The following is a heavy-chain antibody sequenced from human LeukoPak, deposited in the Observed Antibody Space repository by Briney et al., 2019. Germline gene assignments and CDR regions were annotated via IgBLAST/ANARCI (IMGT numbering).Heavy chain of an antibody. V-gene: IGHV1-2*02. CDR1: GYTFTGHY. Sequence: ASVKVSCKASGYTFTGHYLHWVRQAPGQGLEWMGWIKPDSGGTSYAQKSQGRVTMTRDTSISTAYLELNSLRSDDAAVYYCATVVGGITCDYWGQGTLVTVSS. D-gene: IGHD2-15*01. J-gene: IGHJ4*02. CDR2: IKPDSGGT. CDR3: ATVVGGITCDY.